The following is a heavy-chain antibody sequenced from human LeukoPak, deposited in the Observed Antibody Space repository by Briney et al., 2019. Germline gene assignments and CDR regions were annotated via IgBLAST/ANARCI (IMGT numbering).Heavy chain of an antibody. D-gene: IGHD3-10*01. CDR3: AKDSGSSFGEYYYYYYMDV. Sequence: GGSLRLSCAASGFTFSSYAMSWVRQAPGKGLEWVSAISGSGGSTYYADSVKGRFTISRDNSKNTLYLQMNSLRAEDTAVYYCAKDSGSSFGEYYYYYYMDVWGKGTTVTVSS. V-gene: IGHV3-23*01. CDR1: GFTFSSYA. J-gene: IGHJ6*03. CDR2: ISGSGGST.